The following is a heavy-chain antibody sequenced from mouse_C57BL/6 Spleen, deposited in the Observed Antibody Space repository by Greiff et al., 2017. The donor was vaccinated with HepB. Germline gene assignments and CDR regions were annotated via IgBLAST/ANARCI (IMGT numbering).Heavy chain of an antibody. CDR2: IDPETGGT. J-gene: IGHJ4*01. D-gene: IGHD2-5*01. CDR1: GYTFTDYE. Sequence: QVQLKESGAELVRPGASVTLSCKASGYTFTDYEMHWVKQTPVHGLEWIGAIDPETGGTAYNQKFKGKAILTADKSSSTAYMELRSLTSEDSAVYYCTSPYSNWDYAMDYWGQGTSVTVSS. CDR3: TSPYSNWDYAMDY. V-gene: IGHV1-15*01.